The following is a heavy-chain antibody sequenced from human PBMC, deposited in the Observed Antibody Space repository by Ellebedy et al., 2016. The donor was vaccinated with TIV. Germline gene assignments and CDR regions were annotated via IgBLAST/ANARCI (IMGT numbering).Heavy chain of an antibody. CDR1: GGTFSSYA. V-gene: IGHV1-69*04. CDR2: IIPILGIA. J-gene: IGHJ5*02. Sequence: SVKVSCXASGGTFSSYAISWVRQAPGQGLEWMGRIIPILGIANYAQKFQGRVTITADKSTSTAYMELSSLRSEDTAVYYCARVRGATKLSWFDPWGQGTLVTVSS. CDR3: ARVRGATKLSWFDP. D-gene: IGHD1-26*01.